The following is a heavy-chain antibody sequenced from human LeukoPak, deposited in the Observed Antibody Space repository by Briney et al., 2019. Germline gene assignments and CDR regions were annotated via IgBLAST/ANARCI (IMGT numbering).Heavy chain of an antibody. CDR2: ISSSGSTI. CDR3: ARARITIFGVVRGNYYFDY. J-gene: IGHJ4*02. V-gene: IGHV3-11*01. CDR1: GFTFSDYY. D-gene: IGHD3-3*01. Sequence: GGSLRLSCAASGFTFSDYYMSWIRQAPGKGLEWVSYISSSGSTIYYADSVKGRFTISRDNAKNSPYLQMNSLRAEDTAVYYCARARITIFGVVRGNYYFDYWGQGTLVTVSS.